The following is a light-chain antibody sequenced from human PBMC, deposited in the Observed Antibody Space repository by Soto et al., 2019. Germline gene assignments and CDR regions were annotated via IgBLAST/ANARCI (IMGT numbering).Light chain of an antibody. CDR2: GAS. Sequence: EIVLTQYPGTLSLSPGERATLSCRASQSVSNNYLAWYQQKPGQAPRLLISGASNRATGIPDRFSGSGSGTDFTLAISRLEPEDFAVYYCQQYGTSPFTFGPGTKVDLK. J-gene: IGKJ3*01. CDR3: QQYGTSPFT. V-gene: IGKV3-20*01. CDR1: QSVSNNY.